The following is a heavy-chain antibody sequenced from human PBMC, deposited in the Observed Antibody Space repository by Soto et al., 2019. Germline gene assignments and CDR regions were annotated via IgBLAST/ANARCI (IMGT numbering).Heavy chain of an antibody. CDR1: GGSISSGGYY. J-gene: IGHJ6*02. V-gene: IGHV4-31*03. CDR2: TSYCGNT. Sequence: QVQLQESGPGLVKPSQTLSLICTVSGGSISSGGYYWSWIRQHPGEGLVWIGYTSYCGNTFYNPSLKSRVTISVDTSKNQFSLKLSSVTAADTAVYYCARGVYVWGQGTTVTVSS. CDR3: ARGVYV.